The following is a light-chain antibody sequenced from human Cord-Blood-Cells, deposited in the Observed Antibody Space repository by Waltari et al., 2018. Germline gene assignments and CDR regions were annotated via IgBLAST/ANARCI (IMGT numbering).Light chain of an antibody. Sequence: QSALTQPASVSGSPGQSITISCTGTSSDVGSYNLVSWYQQHPGKAPKRMIYEGSKRPSGVSNRFAGSKSGNTASRTISGLQAEDEADYYCCSYAGSSWVFGGGTKLTVL. V-gene: IGLV2-23*01. CDR3: CSYAGSSWV. J-gene: IGLJ3*02. CDR2: EGS. CDR1: SSDVGSYNL.